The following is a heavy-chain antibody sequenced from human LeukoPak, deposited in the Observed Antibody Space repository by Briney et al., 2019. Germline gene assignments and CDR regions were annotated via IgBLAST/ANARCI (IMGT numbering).Heavy chain of an antibody. CDR1: GFTFSSYW. D-gene: IGHD1-1*01. V-gene: IGHV3-74*01. CDR3: AREGTGTNFDY. J-gene: IGHJ4*02. Sequence: GALRLSCAASGFTFSSYWMHWVRQAPGKGLVWVSRINSDGSSTSYADSVKGRLTISRDNAKNTLYLQMNSLRAEDTAVYYCAREGTGTNFDYWGQGTLVTVSS. CDR2: INSDGSST.